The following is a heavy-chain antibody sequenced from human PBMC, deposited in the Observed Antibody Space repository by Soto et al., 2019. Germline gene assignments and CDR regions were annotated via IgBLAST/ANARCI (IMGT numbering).Heavy chain of an antibody. Sequence: ASVKVSCKASGYTLTSYDINWVRQATGQGLEWMGWMNPNSGNTGYAQKFQGRVTMTRNTSISTAYMELSSLRSEDTAVYYCARGRDDYIWGSYRYNWFDPWGQGTLVTVSS. CDR2: MNPNSGNT. D-gene: IGHD3-16*02. CDR3: ARGRDDYIWGSYRYNWFDP. J-gene: IGHJ5*02. V-gene: IGHV1-8*01. CDR1: GYTLTSYD.